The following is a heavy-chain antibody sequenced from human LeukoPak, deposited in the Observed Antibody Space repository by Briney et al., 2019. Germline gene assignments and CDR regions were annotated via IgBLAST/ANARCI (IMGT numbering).Heavy chain of an antibody. CDR1: GYSISSAYY. CDR2: IYYSGST. J-gene: IGHJ4*02. Sequence: SETLSLTCIVSGYSISSAYYWGWIRQPPGKGLEWIGTIYYSGSTYYNPSLKSRVTISADTSKNRFSLKLNSVTAADTAVYYCARVSQIAPSLWGQGTLVTVSS. V-gene: IGHV4-38-2*02. CDR3: ARVSQIAPSL.